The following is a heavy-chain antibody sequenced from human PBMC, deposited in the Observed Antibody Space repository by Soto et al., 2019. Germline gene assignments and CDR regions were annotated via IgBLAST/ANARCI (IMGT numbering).Heavy chain of an antibody. J-gene: IGHJ5*02. Sequence: SETLSLTCAVYGGSFSGYYWSWIRQPPGKGLEWIGEINHSGSTNYNPSLKSRVTISVDTSKNQFSLKLSSVTAADTAVYYCARSLCWWFDPWGQGTLVTVSS. CDR1: GGSFSGYY. D-gene: IGHD2-21*01. CDR2: INHSGST. V-gene: IGHV4-34*01. CDR3: ARSLCWWFDP.